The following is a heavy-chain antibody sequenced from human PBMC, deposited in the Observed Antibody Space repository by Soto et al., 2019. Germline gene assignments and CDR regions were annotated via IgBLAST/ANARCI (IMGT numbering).Heavy chain of an antibody. D-gene: IGHD2-15*01. Sequence: PSETLSLTCTVSGGSISSYYWSWIRQPAGKGLEWIGRIYTSGSTNYNPSLKSRVTMSVDTSKNQFSLKLSSVTAADTAVYYCARSSRLGYCSGGSCRNPYYFDYWGQGTLVIVSS. CDR3: ARSSRLGYCSGGSCRNPYYFDY. CDR2: IYTSGST. CDR1: GGSISSYY. J-gene: IGHJ4*02. V-gene: IGHV4-4*07.